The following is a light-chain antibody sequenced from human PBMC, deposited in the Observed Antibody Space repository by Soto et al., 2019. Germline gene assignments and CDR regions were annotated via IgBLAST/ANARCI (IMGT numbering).Light chain of an antibody. J-gene: IGLJ3*02. CDR3: QSYDSSLSGWV. Sequence: QSVLTHPPSVSGAPGQRVTISCTGSSSNIVAGYDVHWYQQLPGTAPKLLIYGNSNRPSGVPDRFSGSKSGTSASLAITGLQAEDEADYYCQSYDSSLSGWVFGGGTKLTVL. CDR1: SSNIVAGYD. CDR2: GNS. V-gene: IGLV1-40*01.